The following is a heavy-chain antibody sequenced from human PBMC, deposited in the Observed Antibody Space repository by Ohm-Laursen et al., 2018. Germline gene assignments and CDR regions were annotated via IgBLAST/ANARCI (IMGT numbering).Heavy chain of an antibody. CDR2: ISWNSGSI. Sequence: SLRLSCSASGFTFDDYAMHWVRQAPGKGLEWVSGISWNSGSIGYADSVKGRFTISRDNAKKSLFLQMNSLRVEDTAVYYCARPYCGGNCSDPIDSWGQGTLVTVSS. CDR1: GFTFDDYA. CDR3: ARPYCGGNCSDPIDS. V-gene: IGHV3-9*01. J-gene: IGHJ5*01. D-gene: IGHD2-21*02.